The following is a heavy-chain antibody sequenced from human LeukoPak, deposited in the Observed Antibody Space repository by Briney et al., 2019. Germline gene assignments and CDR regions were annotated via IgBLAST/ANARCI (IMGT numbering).Heavy chain of an antibody. CDR2: IGGNGGSK. CDR3: AKDAEITMIVVVPYYFDY. CDR1: GIPFSHYA. J-gene: IGHJ4*02. V-gene: IGHV3-23*01. Sequence: GGSLKTPRAAPGIPFSHYAMNLGRQAPRKGLEWVPAIGGNGGSKYYADSVKGRFTISRDNSKNTLYLQMNSLRAEDTAVYYCAKDAEITMIVVVPYYFDYWGQGTLVTVSS. D-gene: IGHD3-22*01.